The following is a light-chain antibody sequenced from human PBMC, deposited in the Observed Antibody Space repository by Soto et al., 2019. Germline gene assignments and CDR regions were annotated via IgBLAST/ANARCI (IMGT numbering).Light chain of an antibody. Sequence: DIQMTQSPSSLSASVGDIVTITFRASQSIRSYLNWYQQKPGKAPKLLIYAASSLQSGVPSRFSGSGSGTDFTLAISRLEPEDFAVYYCQQFGDSLTFGPGTKVDIK. J-gene: IGKJ3*01. V-gene: IGKV1-39*01. CDR1: QSIRSY. CDR3: QQFGDSLT. CDR2: AAS.